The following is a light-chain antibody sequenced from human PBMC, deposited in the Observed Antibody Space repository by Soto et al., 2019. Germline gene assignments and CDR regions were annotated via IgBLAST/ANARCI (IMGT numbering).Light chain of an antibody. CDR1: SANIGSST. CDR2: STN. J-gene: IGLJ3*02. CDR3: AAWEDPLSVWV. Sequence: QSKLTQPPSASGTPGQRVTISCSGNSANIGSSTVNWYQQLPGTAPKVLVYSTNQRPSGVPDRFSGSKSGTSASLAISGLQSEDEADYYCAAWEDPLSVWVFGGGTKLTVL. V-gene: IGLV1-44*01.